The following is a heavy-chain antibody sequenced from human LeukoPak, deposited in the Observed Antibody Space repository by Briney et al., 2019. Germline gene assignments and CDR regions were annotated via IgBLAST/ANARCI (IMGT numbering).Heavy chain of an antibody. V-gene: IGHV3-72*01. CDR2: TRNKADSYTT. J-gene: IGHJ4*02. CDR1: GFIFSDHY. Sequence: HTGGSLRLSCAASGFIFSDHYMDWVRQAPGKGLEWVGRTRNKADSYTTEYAASVKGRFTIPRDDSKNSLYLQMNSLKTEDTAVYYCTRRDSSGYYSFDYWGQGTLVTVSS. D-gene: IGHD3-22*01. CDR3: TRRDSSGYYSFDY.